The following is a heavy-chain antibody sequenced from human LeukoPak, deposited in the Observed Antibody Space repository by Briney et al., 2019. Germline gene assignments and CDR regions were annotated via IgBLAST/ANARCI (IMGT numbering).Heavy chain of an antibody. CDR1: GFTFTTYA. Sequence: GGSLRFSCAASGFTFTTYAMNWVRQAPGKGLEWVSVISGSGGSTYYADSEKGRFTISRDNSKNTLYLEVNSLRAEDTAVYYCASAFYFDSSGPYWYFDLWGRGTLVTVSS. CDR3: ASAFYFDSSGPYWYFDL. V-gene: IGHV3-23*01. CDR2: ISGSGGST. D-gene: IGHD3-22*01. J-gene: IGHJ2*01.